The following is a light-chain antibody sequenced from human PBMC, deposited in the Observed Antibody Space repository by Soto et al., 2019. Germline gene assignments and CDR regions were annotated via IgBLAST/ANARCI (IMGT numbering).Light chain of an antibody. CDR2: EVT. Sequence: QSVLTQPPSASGSPGQAVAISCTGTSSDVGGYNYVSWYQQHPGKAPKLLIYEVTKRPSGVPDRFSGSKSGNTASLTVSGLQAEDEADYYCCSYGGNDNYVFGTGTKVT. J-gene: IGLJ1*01. CDR1: SSDVGGYNY. V-gene: IGLV2-8*01. CDR3: CSYGGNDNYV.